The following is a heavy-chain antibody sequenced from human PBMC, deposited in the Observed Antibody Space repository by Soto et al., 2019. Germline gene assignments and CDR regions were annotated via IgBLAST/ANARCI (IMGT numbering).Heavy chain of an antibody. D-gene: IGHD3-22*01. V-gene: IGHV3-21*01. CDR1: GFTFSSYS. CDR2: ISSSSSYI. CDR3: ARDPSNANYYDSSGYLDY. Sequence: GGSLRLSCAASGFTFSSYSMNWVRQAPGKGLEWVSSISSSSSYIYYADSVKGRFTISRDNAKNSLYLQMNSLRAEDTAVYYCARDPSNANYYDSSGYLDYWGQGTLVTVSS. J-gene: IGHJ4*02.